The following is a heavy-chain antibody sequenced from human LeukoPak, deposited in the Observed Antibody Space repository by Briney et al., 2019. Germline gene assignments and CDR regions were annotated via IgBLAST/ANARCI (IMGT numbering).Heavy chain of an antibody. J-gene: IGHJ6*03. CDR3: TFTEKGDYYYYYYMDV. Sequence: GGSLRLSCEVSGFTFINAWLSWVRQAPGKGLEWVGRIKHDGTTDHAAPVKGRFTISRDDSKNTAYLQMNSLKTEDTAVYYCTFTEKGDYYYYYYMDVWGKGTTVTVSS. CDR1: GFTFINAW. D-gene: IGHD4-11*01. CDR2: IKHDGTT. V-gene: IGHV3-15*01.